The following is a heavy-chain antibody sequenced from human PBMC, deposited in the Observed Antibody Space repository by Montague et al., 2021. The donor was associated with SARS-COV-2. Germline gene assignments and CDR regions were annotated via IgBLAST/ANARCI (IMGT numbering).Heavy chain of an antibody. V-gene: IGHV4-39*02. D-gene: IGHD3-22*01. J-gene: IGHJ5*02. Sequence: SETLSLTCSVPGGSISSSNYYWGWIRQPPGKGLEWFGSIYYSGSTYYNPSLKSRVAISVDTSKNKFSLILRSMTAADTAVFYCAREGFSSGYYETWGQGTLVTVSS. CDR3: AREGFSSGYYET. CDR2: IYYSGST. CDR1: GGSISSSNYY.